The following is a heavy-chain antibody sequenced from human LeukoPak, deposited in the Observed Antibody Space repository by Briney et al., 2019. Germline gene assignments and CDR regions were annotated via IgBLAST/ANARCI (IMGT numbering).Heavy chain of an antibody. D-gene: IGHD3-10*01. J-gene: IGHJ4*02. CDR3: AREWSFELDY. V-gene: IGHV1-69*06. Sequence: GSSVKVSCKASGGTFSSYAISWVRQAPGQGLEWMGGIIPIFGTANYAQKFQGRVTITADKSTSTAYMELSSLRSGDTAVYYCAREWSFELDYWGQGTLVTVSS. CDR2: IIPIFGTA. CDR1: GGTFSSYA.